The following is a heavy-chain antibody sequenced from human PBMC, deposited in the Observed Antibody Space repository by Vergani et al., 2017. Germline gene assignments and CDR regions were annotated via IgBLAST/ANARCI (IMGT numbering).Heavy chain of an antibody. CDR3: ARDRGSYYGGTEDWFDP. CDR1: GGSISSGSYY. D-gene: IGHD4-23*01. CDR2: IYTSGST. Sequence: QVQLQESGPGLVKPSQTLSLTCTVSGGSISSGSYYWSWIRQPAGKGLEWIGRIYTSGSTNYNPSLKSRVTISVDTSKNQFSLKLSSVTAADTAVYYCARDRGSYYGGTEDWFDPWGQGTLVTVSS. J-gene: IGHJ5*02. V-gene: IGHV4-61*02.